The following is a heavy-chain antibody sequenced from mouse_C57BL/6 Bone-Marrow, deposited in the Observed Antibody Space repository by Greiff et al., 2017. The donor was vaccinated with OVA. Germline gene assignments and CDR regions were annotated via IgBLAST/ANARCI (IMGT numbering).Heavy chain of an antibody. V-gene: IGHV5-12*01. CDR3: AVRGGGYFDV. CDR1: GFTFSDYY. J-gene: IGHJ1*03. Sequence: EVQVVESGGGLVQPGGSLKLSCAASGFTFSDYYMYWVRQTPEKRLEWVAYISNGGGSTYYPDTVKGRFTITSDNAKNTLYLQMSRLKSGDTAMYYCAVRGGGYFDVWGTGTTVTVSS. CDR2: ISNGGGST.